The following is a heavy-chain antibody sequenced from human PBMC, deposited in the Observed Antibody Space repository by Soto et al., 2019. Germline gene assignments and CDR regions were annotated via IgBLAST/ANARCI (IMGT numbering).Heavy chain of an antibody. J-gene: IGHJ6*03. D-gene: IGHD2-15*01. V-gene: IGHV4-34*01. CDR3: ARGNSGAVVLSGYYYMDV. CDR1: SGSFSGYH. CDR2: INDSGGT. Sequence: QVQLQQWGAGLLKPSETLSLTCAVYSGSFSGYHWNWIRQPPGKGLEWIGEINDSGGTNYNPSLKRRVTISVHTSKNQFSLELSSVTGVDTAVYYCARGNSGAVVLSGYYYMDVWGKGTTVTVSS.